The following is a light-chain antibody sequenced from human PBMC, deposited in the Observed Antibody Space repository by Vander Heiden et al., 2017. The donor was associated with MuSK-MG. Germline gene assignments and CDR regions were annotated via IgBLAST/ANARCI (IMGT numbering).Light chain of an antibody. CDR3: QQYYSTPPLT. CDR2: GAS. CDR1: QSVLYSSNNKNY. V-gene: IGKV4-1*01. Sequence: DIVMTQYPDSLAVSLGERANINCKSSQSVLYSSNNKNYLAWYQPQPGQPPKLLIYGASTRESGVPDRFSGSGSGTDFTLTISSLQAEDVAVYSCQQYYSTPPLTFGGGTKVXIK. J-gene: IGKJ4*01.